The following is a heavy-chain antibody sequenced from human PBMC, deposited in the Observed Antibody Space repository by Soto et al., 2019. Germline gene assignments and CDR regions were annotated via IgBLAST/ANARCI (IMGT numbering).Heavy chain of an antibody. CDR2: IIPISETT. J-gene: IGHJ6*02. CDR3: ARSQGSSTSLEIYYYYYYGMDV. D-gene: IGHD2-2*01. V-gene: IGHV1-69*01. Sequence: QVQLVQSGAEVKKPGSSVKVSCKASGGTFSSYAISWVRQAPGQGLEWMGGIIPISETTNYAQKFQGRVTINADESKSTAYVELSSLRSEDTAVYYCARSQGSSTSLEIYYYYYYGMDVWGQGTTVTVSS. CDR1: GGTFSSYA.